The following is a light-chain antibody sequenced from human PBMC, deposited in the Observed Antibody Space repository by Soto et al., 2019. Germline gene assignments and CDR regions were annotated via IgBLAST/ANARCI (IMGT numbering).Light chain of an antibody. CDR3: QQYNTYPFT. Sequence: DIQMTQSPSTLSASVGDRVTITCRASQNVNHWLAWYQQKPGKAPNLLIYKASSLESGVPSRFTGSGSGTEFSLTINNLQPSDFATYFCQQYNTYPFTFGQGTNLEIK. V-gene: IGKV1-5*03. J-gene: IGKJ2*01. CDR2: KAS. CDR1: QNVNHW.